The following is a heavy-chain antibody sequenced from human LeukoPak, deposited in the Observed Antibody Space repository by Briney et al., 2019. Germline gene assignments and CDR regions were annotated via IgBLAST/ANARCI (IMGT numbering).Heavy chain of an antibody. CDR3: ARGGADYVIDY. D-gene: IGHD4-17*01. J-gene: IGHJ4*02. CDR1: GFTFSDYY. V-gene: IGHV3-11*06. CDR2: ISSSSSYT. Sequence: GGSLRLSCAASGFTFSDYYISWIRQAPGKGLEWISFISSSSSYTNYADSVKGRFTISRDNTKNSLYLQMNNLRAEDTAVYYCARGGADYVIDYWGQGTLVTVSS.